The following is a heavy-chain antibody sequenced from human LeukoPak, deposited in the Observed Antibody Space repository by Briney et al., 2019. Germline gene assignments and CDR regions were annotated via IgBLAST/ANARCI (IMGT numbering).Heavy chain of an antibody. D-gene: IGHD2-21*01. V-gene: IGHV4-39*07. CDR1: GGSISSSSYY. J-gene: IGHJ4*02. CDR2: IYYSGST. CDR3: ASVTDHDYSGGFDY. Sequence: PSETLSLTCTVSGGSISSSSYYWGWIRQPPGKGLEWIGSIYYSGSTYYNPSLKSRVTISVDTFKNQFSLKLSSVTAADTAVYYCASVTDHDYSGGFDYWGQGTLVTASS.